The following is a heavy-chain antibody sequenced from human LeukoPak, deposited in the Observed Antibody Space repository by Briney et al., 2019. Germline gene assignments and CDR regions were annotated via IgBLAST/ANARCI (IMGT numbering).Heavy chain of an antibody. Sequence: GRSLRLSCAASGFTVSSNYMSWVRQAPGKGLEWVSVIYSGGSTYYADSVKGRFTISRDNSKNTLYLQMNSLRAEDTAVYYCANQGHYYDSSGYYYGDWFDPWGQGTLVTVSS. D-gene: IGHD3-22*01. CDR1: GFTVSSNY. CDR2: IYSGGST. V-gene: IGHV3-53*05. CDR3: ANQGHYYDSSGYYYGDWFDP. J-gene: IGHJ5*02.